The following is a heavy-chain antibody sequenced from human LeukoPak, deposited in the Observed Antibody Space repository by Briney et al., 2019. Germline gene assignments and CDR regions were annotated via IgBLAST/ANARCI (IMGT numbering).Heavy chain of an antibody. D-gene: IGHD3-22*01. CDR3: ARANYYDSSGYYRY. Sequence: GGSLRLSCADSGFTFSSHWMHWVRQAPGKGLVWVSRIKYDASSTSYADSVKGRFTISRDNAKNSLYLQMNSLRAEDTAVYYCARANYYDSSGYYRYWGQGTLVTVSS. CDR2: IKYDASST. J-gene: IGHJ4*02. CDR1: GFTFSSHW. V-gene: IGHV3-74*01.